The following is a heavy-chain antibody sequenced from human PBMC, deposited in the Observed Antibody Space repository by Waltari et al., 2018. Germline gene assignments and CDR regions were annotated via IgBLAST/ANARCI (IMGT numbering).Heavy chain of an antibody. CDR1: GFTFSSYG. J-gene: IGHJ4*02. V-gene: IGHV3-30*18. D-gene: IGHD3-10*01. Sequence: QVQLVESGGGVVQPGRSLRLSCAASGFTFSSYGMHWVRKAPVKGLEWVAVIWYDGSNKYYADSVKGRFTISRDNSKNTLYLQMNSLRAEDTAVYYCAKQLLWFGELSPFDYWGQGTLVTVSS. CDR3: AKQLLWFGELSPFDY. CDR2: IWYDGSNK.